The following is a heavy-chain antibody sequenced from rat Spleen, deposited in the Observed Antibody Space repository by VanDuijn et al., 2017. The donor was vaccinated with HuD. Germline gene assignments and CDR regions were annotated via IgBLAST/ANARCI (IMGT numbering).Heavy chain of an antibody. D-gene: IGHD1-6*01. J-gene: IGHJ2*01. V-gene: IGHV5-20*01. CDR1: GFTFSDYY. CDR2: ISTGGGNT. Sequence: EVQLVESDGGLVQPGRSLKLSCAASGFTFSDYYMAWVRQAPTKGLEWVATISTGGGNTYYRDSVKGRFTVSRDNAKSSLYLQMGSLRSEDSATYYCTRDRILRSTGFDYWGQGVMVTVSS. CDR3: TRDRILRSTGFDY.